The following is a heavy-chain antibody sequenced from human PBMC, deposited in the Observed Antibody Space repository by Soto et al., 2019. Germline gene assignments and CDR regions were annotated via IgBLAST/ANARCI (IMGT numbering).Heavy chain of an antibody. J-gene: IGHJ4*02. CDR1: GFTFSSYG. V-gene: IGHV3-30*18. CDR2: ISYDGSNK. Sequence: QVQLVESGGGVVQPGRSLRLSCAASGFTFSSYGLHWVRQAPGKGLEWVAVISYDGSNKYYADSVKGRFTISRDNSKNTLYLQMNSLRAEDTAVYYCAKDGADFDYWGQGTLVTVSS. CDR3: AKDGADFDY. D-gene: IGHD3-16*01.